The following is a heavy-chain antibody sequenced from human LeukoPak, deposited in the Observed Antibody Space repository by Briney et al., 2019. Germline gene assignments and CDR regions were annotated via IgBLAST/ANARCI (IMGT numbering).Heavy chain of an antibody. J-gene: IGHJ4*02. D-gene: IGHD4-17*01. CDR3: AKGYGDSGVLDY. CDR2: IWYDGSNK. Sequence: GRSLRLSCAASGFTFSSYGMHWVRQAPGKGLEWVAVIWYDGSNKYYADSVKGRFTISRDNSKNTLYLQMNSLRAEDTAVYYCAKGYGDSGVLDYWGQGTLVTVSS. CDR1: GFTFSSYG. V-gene: IGHV3-33*06.